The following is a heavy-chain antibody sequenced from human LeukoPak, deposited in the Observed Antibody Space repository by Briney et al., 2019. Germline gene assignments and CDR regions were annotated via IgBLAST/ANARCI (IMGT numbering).Heavy chain of an antibody. CDR1: GFTFSSYA. CDR2: IGDNGDST. D-gene: IGHD6-25*01. V-gene: IGHV3-23*01. Sequence: GGSLRLSCAASGFTFSSYAMSWVRQAPGKGLEWVSTIGDNGDSTYYADSVKGRFTISRDNSKNTLYLQMNSLRAEDTAVYYCARDSAAYYFDYWGQGTLVTVSS. J-gene: IGHJ4*02. CDR3: ARDSAAYYFDY.